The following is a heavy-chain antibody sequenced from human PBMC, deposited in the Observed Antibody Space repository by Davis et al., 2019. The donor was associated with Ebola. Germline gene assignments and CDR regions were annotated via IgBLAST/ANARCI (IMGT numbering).Heavy chain of an antibody. D-gene: IGHD1-26*01. J-gene: IGHJ6*02. CDR1: GDSVSTHSGA. Sequence: HSQTLSLTCAISGDSVSTHSGAWSWIRQSPSRRLEWLGRTYYNSKWYNDYAVSVKSRMTINADTSKNQFSLQLNSVTPEDTAVYYCVRGWGRTGMGVWGQGTTVTVSS. CDR3: VRGWGRTGMGV. CDR2: TYYNSKWYN. V-gene: IGHV6-1*01.